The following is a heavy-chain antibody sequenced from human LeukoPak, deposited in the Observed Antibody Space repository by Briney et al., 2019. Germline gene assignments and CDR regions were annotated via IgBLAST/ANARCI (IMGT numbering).Heavy chain of an antibody. CDR2: IRSKANSYAT. CDR3: TTDYYDSTDESSFDY. D-gene: IGHD3-22*01. CDR1: GFTFSGSA. J-gene: IGHJ4*02. Sequence: GGSLRLSCAASGFTFSGSAMHWVRQASGKGLEWVGRIRSKANSYATAYAASVKGRFTISRDDSKNTAYLQMHSLKTEDTAVYYCTTDYYDSTDESSFDYWGQGTLVTVSS. V-gene: IGHV3-73*01.